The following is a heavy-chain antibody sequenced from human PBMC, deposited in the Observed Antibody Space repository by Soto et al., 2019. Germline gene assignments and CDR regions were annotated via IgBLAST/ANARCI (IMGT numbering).Heavy chain of an antibody. D-gene: IGHD3-16*02. J-gene: IGHJ4*02. CDR2: IKSKTDGGTT. Sequence: GGSLRLSCAASGFTFSNAWMSWVRQAPGKGLEWVGRIKSKTDGGTTDYAAPVKGRFTISRDDSKNTLYLQMNSLKTEDTAVYYCTYWLIGGVIVPGYWGQGTLVTVSS. V-gene: IGHV3-15*01. CDR1: GFTFSNAW. CDR3: TYWLIGGVIVPGY.